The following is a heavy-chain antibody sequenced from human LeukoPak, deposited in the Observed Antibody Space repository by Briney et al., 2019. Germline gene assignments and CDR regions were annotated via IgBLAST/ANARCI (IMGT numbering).Heavy chain of an antibody. D-gene: IGHD2-15*01. CDR2: INPNSGGT. V-gene: IGHV1-2*02. CDR3: ARDGYCSGGSCYSQTSFNP. J-gene: IGHJ5*02. Sequence: ASVTVSCKASGYTFTGYYIHWVRQAPGQGLEWMGWINPNSGGTNYAQKFQGRVTMTRDTSISTAYMELSRLRSDDTAVYYCARDGYCSGGSCYSQTSFNPWGQGTLVTVSS. CDR1: GYTFTGYY.